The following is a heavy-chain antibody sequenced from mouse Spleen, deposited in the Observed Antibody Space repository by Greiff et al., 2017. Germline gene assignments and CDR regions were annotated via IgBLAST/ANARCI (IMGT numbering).Heavy chain of an antibody. CDR3: AIYYGNYPRYAMDY. D-gene: IGHD2-1*01. Sequence: QVQLKQPGAELVKPGASVKMSCKASGYTFTSYWINWVKQRPGQGLEWIGDIYPGSGSTNYNEKFKSKATLTVDTSSSTAYMQLSSLTSEASAVYYCAIYYGNYPRYAMDYWGQGTSVTVSS. J-gene: IGHJ4*01. CDR1: GYTFTSYW. CDR2: IYPGSGST. V-gene: IGHV1-55*01.